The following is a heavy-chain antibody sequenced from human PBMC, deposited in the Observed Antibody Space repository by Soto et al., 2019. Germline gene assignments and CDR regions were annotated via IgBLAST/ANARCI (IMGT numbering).Heavy chain of an antibody. J-gene: IGHJ6*02. CDR2: ISWNSGSI. CDR1: GFTFDDYA. V-gene: IGHV3-9*01. D-gene: IGHD6-13*01. CDR3: AKFGAAADQANYYYYYGMDV. Sequence: GGSLRLSCAASGFTFDDYAMHWVRQAPGKGLEWVSGISWNSGSIGYADSVKGRFTISRDNAKNSLYLQMNSLRAEDTALYYCAKFGAAADQANYYYYYGMDVWGQGTTVTVSS.